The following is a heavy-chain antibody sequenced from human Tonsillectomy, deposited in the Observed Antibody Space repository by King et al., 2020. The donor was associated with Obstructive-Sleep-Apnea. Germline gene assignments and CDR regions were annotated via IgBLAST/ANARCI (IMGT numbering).Heavy chain of an antibody. Sequence: VQLQQWGAGLLKPSETLSLTCAVYGGSFSGYYWSWIRQPPGKGLEWIGEINHSCSTNYNPSLKSRVTISVDPSKDQFSLKLSSVTAADTAVYYCAWAKGYCSSTSCYPREFDPWGQGTLVTVSS. V-gene: IGHV4-34*01. CDR2: INHSCST. CDR3: AWAKGYCSSTSCYPREFDP. CDR1: GGSFSGYY. D-gene: IGHD2-2*01. J-gene: IGHJ5*02.